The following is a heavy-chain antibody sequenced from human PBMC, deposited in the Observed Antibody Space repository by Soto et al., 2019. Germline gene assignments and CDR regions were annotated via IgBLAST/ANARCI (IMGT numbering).Heavy chain of an antibody. CDR1: GYTFTSYA. V-gene: IGHV1-3*01. CDR3: ARDHSEGYDILTGYRGFDP. D-gene: IGHD3-9*01. Sequence: KVSCKASGYTFTSYAMHWVRQAPGQRLEWMGWINAGNGNTKYSQKFQGRVTITRDTSASTAYMELSSLRSEDTAVYYCARDHSEGYDILTGYRGFDPWGQGTLVTVSS. J-gene: IGHJ5*02. CDR2: INAGNGNT.